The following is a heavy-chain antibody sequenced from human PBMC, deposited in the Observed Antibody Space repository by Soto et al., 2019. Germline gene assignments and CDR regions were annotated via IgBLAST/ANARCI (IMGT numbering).Heavy chain of an antibody. CDR2: TYYRSKWYN. Sequence: SQTLSLTCAISGDSVSSNSAAWNWIRQSPSRGLEWLGRTYYRSKWYNDYAVSVKSRITINPDTSKNQFSLQLNSVTPEDTAVYYCARGYCSGGSCYSSLKNWFDPWGQGTLVTVS. CDR1: GDSVSSNSAA. D-gene: IGHD2-15*01. CDR3: ARGYCSGGSCYSSLKNWFDP. J-gene: IGHJ5*02. V-gene: IGHV6-1*01.